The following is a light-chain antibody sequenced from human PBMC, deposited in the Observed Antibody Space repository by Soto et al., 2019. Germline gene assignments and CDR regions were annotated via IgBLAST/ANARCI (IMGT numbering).Light chain of an antibody. CDR3: SSYTGSSTRYV. J-gene: IGLJ1*01. CDR2: EVS. CDR1: SNDVGGYDY. V-gene: IGLV2-14*01. Sequence: QSALTQPASVSGSPGQSITISCTGTSNDVGGYDYVSWYQHHPGKAPKLMIYEVSDRPSGVSNRFSGSKSGNTASLTISGLQAEDEAYYYCSSYTGSSTRYVFGTGTKLTVL.